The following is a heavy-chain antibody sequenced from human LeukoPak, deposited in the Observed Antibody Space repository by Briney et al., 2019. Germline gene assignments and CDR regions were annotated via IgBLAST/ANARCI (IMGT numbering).Heavy chain of an antibody. CDR2: INTNTGNP. CDR1: GYTFTSYA. Sequence: ASVKVSCKASGYTFTSYAMNWVRQAPGQGLEWMGWINTNTGNPTYAQGFTGRFVFSLDTSVSTAYLQISSLKAEDTAVYYCARDKYSSGWYYFDYWGQGTLVTVSS. J-gene: IGHJ4*02. D-gene: IGHD6-19*01. V-gene: IGHV7-4-1*02. CDR3: ARDKYSSGWYYFDY.